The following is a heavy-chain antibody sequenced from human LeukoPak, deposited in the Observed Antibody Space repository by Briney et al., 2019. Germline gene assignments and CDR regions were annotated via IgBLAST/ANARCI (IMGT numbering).Heavy chain of an antibody. D-gene: IGHD6-13*01. CDR1: GFTFSSYA. J-gene: IGHJ3*02. V-gene: IGHV3-74*01. CDR2: INSDGSST. Sequence: GGSLRLSCAASGFTFSSYAMSWVRQAPGKGLVWVSRINSDGSSTSYADSVKGRFTISRDNAKNTLYLQMNSLRAEDTAVYYCAREICGGYSSSWCPGAFDIWGQGTMVTVSS. CDR3: AREICGGYSSSWCPGAFDI.